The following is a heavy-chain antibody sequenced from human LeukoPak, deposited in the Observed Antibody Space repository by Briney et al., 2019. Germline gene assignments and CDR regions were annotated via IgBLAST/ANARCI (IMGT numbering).Heavy chain of an antibody. Sequence: GGSLRLSCAASGFTLSSYEMNWVRQAPGKGLDWVSYISSSGSTIYYADSVKDRFTISRDNAKNSLYLQINSLRADDTAVYYCARSQGYQHGSGYYIRWGQGTLVTVSS. J-gene: IGHJ4*02. CDR3: ARSQGYQHGSGYYIR. CDR1: GFTLSSYE. D-gene: IGHD3-22*01. CDR2: ISSSGSTI. V-gene: IGHV3-48*03.